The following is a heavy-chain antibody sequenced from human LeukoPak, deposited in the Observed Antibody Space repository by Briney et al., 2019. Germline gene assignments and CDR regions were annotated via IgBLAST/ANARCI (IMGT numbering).Heavy chain of an antibody. CDR2: MNPNSGNT. CDR3: ARARSSSSLVRYYYYSYYMDV. Sequence: ASVTVSYKPSGYTFTIYDINWVRQAPGQGREWVGWMNPNSGNTGYAQKFQGRVTMTRNTSISTDYMELSSLRSEDTAVYYCARARSSSSLVRYYYYSYYMDVWGKGTTVTVSS. V-gene: IGHV1-8*01. D-gene: IGHD6-13*01. J-gene: IGHJ6*03. CDR1: GYTFTIYD.